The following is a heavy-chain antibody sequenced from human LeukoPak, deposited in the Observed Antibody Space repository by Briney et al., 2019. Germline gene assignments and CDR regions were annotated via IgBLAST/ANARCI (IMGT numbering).Heavy chain of an antibody. V-gene: IGHV3-48*02. D-gene: IGHD5-12*01. CDR2: IGSGSSAI. CDR3: ATNWAYSGYDFSTFHY. CDR1: GFTFSSFG. Sequence: GGSLRLSCVASGFTFSSFGMNWVRQAPGKGLEWVSYIGSGSSAIHYADSVKGRFTIFRDNAKNSLYLQMNSLRDEDTAVYYCATNWAYSGYDFSTFHYWGQGTLVTVSS. J-gene: IGHJ4*02.